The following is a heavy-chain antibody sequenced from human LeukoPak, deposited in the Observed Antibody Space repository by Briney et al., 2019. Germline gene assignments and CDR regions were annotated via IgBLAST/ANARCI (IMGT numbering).Heavy chain of an antibody. V-gene: IGHV4-30-4*01. CDR2: IYYSGST. D-gene: IGHD6-13*01. Sequence: SETLSLTCTVSGGSISSGDYYWSWIRQPPGKGLEWIGYIYYSGSTYYNPSLKSRVTISVDTSKNQFSLKPSSVTAADTAVYYCARDRVAAAGKAYYYYGMDVWGQGTTVTVSS. CDR3: ARDRVAAAGKAYYYYGMDV. CDR1: GGSISSGDYY. J-gene: IGHJ6*02.